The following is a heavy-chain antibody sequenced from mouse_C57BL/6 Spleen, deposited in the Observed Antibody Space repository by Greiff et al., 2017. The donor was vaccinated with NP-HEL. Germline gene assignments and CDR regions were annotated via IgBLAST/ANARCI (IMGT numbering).Heavy chain of an antibody. D-gene: IGHD2-4*01. CDR2: IYPGDGDT. J-gene: IGHJ4*01. V-gene: IGHV1-80*01. Sequence: QVQLKESGAELVKPGASVKISCKASGYAFSSYWMNWVKQRPGKGLEWIGQIYPGDGDTNYNGKFKGKATLTADKSSSTAYMQLSSLTSEDSAVYVCARFDYDALYAMDYWGQGTSVTVSS. CDR1: GYAFSSYW. CDR3: ARFDYDALYAMDY.